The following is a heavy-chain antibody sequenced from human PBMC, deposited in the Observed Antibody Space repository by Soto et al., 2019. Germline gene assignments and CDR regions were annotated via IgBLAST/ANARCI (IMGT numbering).Heavy chain of an antibody. CDR3: VRESAESAVGGELDF. CDR1: GFTFSDHY. CDR2: ISSSAGTI. J-gene: IGHJ4*02. Sequence: QVQLVESGGGLVKPGGFLRLSCAASGFTFSDHYMSWIRQAPGKGLEWVSQISSSAGTIYYADSVKGRFTISRDNSKNSLYLQMDGLRADDTAVYYCVRESAESAVGGELDFWGRGTLVTVSS. D-gene: IGHD6-19*01. V-gene: IGHV3-11*01.